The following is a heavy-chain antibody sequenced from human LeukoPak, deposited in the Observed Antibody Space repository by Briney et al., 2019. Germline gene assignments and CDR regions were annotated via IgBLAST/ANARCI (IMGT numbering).Heavy chain of an antibody. J-gene: IGHJ4*02. CDR3: ARGSGRQQLEQNY. CDR2: IKEDGSVI. CDR1: GFTFSIYW. Sequence: GGSLRLSCVASGFTFSIYWMSWVRQAPGRGPEWLAIIKEDGSVIWDVESVRGRFTISRDNAKNSVYLGMNSLRAEDTAVYYCARGSGRQQLEQNYWGQGNLVTVSS. D-gene: IGHD6-13*01. V-gene: IGHV3-7*01.